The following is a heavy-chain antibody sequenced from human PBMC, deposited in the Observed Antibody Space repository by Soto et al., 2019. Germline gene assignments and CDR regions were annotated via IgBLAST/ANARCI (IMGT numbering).Heavy chain of an antibody. D-gene: IGHD6-13*01. CDR2: TSYDGNDKNK. CDR3: VKDRGGSWTFDY. CDR1: GFTFSRDS. V-gene: IGHV3-30*18. Sequence: QLVESGGGVVQPGRSLRLSCAASGFTFSRDSMHXXXXXPGTGLEWVAVTSYDGNDKNKYYGXSVKGRFTISRDNSXXXXXXXXXXXRPEDTAVYXXVKDRGGSWTFDYWGQGTLVTVSS. J-gene: IGHJ4*02.